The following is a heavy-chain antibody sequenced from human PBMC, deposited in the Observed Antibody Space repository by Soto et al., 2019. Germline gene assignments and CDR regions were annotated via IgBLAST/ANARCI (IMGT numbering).Heavy chain of an antibody. CDR2: ISASSGNR. CDR1: GYNFSSYG. J-gene: IGHJ4*02. D-gene: IGHD2-2*01. Sequence: QVQLVHSGAEVKKPGASEKVSCKASGYNFSSYGISWVRQAPGQGLEWMGWISASSGNRDYAQQFQGRVTMTSDTSRTTAYMELRSLRSDDTAVYYCVRDPQRNDYWGQGTLVNVSS. CDR3: VRDPQRNDY. V-gene: IGHV1-18*04.